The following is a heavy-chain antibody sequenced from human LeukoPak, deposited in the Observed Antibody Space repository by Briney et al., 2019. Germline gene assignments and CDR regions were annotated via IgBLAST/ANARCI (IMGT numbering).Heavy chain of an antibody. CDR2: INHSGST. J-gene: IGHJ6*03. D-gene: IGHD3-10*01. CDR3: ARAGSGSYYQTYYYYYYMDV. Sequence: SETLSLTCTVSGGSISSYYWSWIRQPPGKGLEWIGEINHSGSTNYNPSLKSRVTISVDTSKNQFSLKLSSVTAADTAVYYCARAGSGSYYQTYYYYYYMDVWGKGTTVTISS. V-gene: IGHV4-34*01. CDR1: GGSISSYY.